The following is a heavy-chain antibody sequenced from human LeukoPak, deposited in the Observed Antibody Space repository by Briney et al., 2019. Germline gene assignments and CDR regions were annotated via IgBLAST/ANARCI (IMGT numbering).Heavy chain of an antibody. Sequence: SVKLTCNASAGTFSSYAISWVRQPPGQGLEWMGVISPIFGTANDAQKFQGRVTITTDESTSTAYMELSSLRSEDTAVYYCARSYYDSSGYYGWFDPWGQGTLVTVSS. CDR3: ARSYYDSSGYYGWFDP. J-gene: IGHJ5*02. V-gene: IGHV1-69*05. CDR2: ISPIFGTA. D-gene: IGHD3-22*01. CDR1: AGTFSSYA.